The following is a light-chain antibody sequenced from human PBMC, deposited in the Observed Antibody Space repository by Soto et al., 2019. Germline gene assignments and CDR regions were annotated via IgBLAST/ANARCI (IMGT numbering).Light chain of an antibody. J-gene: IGKJ2*01. Sequence: DIPMTQSPSSLAASVGDRVTITCRASQSVSIYVNWYQQKPGRAPSLVMFTASTLPSGVPSRFSGSGSATEFTLTISSLQPEDFATYYCQQRSNTPYTFGQGTKLEIK. CDR2: TAS. CDR3: QQRSNTPYT. V-gene: IGKV1-39*01. CDR1: QSVSIY.